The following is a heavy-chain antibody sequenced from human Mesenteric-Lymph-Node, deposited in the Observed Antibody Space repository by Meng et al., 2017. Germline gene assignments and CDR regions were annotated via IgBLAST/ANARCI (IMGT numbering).Heavy chain of an antibody. J-gene: IGHJ3*02. CDR2: INWNGGST. V-gene: IGHV3-20*04. CDR3: AREQSMTHDAFDI. Sequence: GESLKISCAASGFTFDDYTMSWVRQAPGKGLEWVSGINWNGGSTAYADSVKGRFTISRDNAKNSLYLQMNSLRAEDTAVYYCAREQSMTHDAFDIWGQGTMVTVSS. CDR1: GFTFDDYT. D-gene: IGHD2-21*02.